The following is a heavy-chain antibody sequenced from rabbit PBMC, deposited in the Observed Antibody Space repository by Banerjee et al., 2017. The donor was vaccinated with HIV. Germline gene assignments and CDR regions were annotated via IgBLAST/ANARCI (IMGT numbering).Heavy chain of an antibody. J-gene: IGHJ4*01. CDR2: TSSGST. D-gene: IGHD1-1*01. CDR3: ARDWAGVIGWNFKL. V-gene: IGHV1S43*01. Sequence: TSSGSTWYASWVNGRFTISKSTSLNTVDLKMTSLTAADTATYFCARDWAGVIGWNFKLWGQGTLVTVS.